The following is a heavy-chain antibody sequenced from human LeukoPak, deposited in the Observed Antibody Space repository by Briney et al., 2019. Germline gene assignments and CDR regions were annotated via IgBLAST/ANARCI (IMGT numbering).Heavy chain of an antibody. D-gene: IGHD3-3*01. Sequence: GGSLRLSGAPSGFTFSRHGMHWVRQAPGKGLEWVAIISNDGSRKYYAHSVEGRFTISRDNSKNTLYLQMDSLRAEDTAVYYCARDRAWNYFDYWGQGTLVTVSS. CDR2: ISNDGSRK. CDR3: ARDRAWNYFDY. J-gene: IGHJ4*02. CDR1: GFTFSRHG. V-gene: IGHV3-30*03.